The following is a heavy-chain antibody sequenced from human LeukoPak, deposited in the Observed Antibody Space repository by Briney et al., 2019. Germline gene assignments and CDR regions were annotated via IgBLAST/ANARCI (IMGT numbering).Heavy chain of an antibody. CDR2: IDYSAST. CDR3: ARDSRRELLHAFDI. V-gene: IGHV4-59*01. Sequence: PSETLSLTCTVSGGSISTYYWSWIRQPPGKGLEWIAYIDYSASTNYNPSLKSRVTISVETSKNQFSLKLSSVTAADTAVYYCARDSRRELLHAFDIWGQGTMVSDCS. CDR1: GGSISTYY. D-gene: IGHD1-26*01. J-gene: IGHJ3*02.